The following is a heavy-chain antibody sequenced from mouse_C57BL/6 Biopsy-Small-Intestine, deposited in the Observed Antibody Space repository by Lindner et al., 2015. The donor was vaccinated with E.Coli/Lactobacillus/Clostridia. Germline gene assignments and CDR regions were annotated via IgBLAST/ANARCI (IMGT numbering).Heavy chain of an antibody. Sequence: VQLQESGAELVKPGASVKLSCKASGYTFTEYNIHWVKQRSGQGLEWIGWFYPGSGSIKYNEKFKDKATLTADKSSHTVYMELSRLTSEDSAVYFCARQKYYGNYLDYWGQGTTLTVSS. J-gene: IGHJ2*01. CDR2: FYPGSGSI. CDR1: GYTFTEYN. D-gene: IGHD2-1*01. V-gene: IGHV1-62-2*01. CDR3: ARQKYYGNYLDY.